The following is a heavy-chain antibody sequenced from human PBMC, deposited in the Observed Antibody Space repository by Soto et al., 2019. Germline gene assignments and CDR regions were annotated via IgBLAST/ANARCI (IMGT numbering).Heavy chain of an antibody. J-gene: IGHJ6*03. CDR2: IYYSGST. V-gene: IGHV4-39*01. CDR3: ARHPPYQLLYSYYMDV. Sequence: SETLSLTCTVSGGSISSSSYYWGWIRQPPGKGLEWIGSIYYSGSTYYNPSLKSRVTISVDTSKNQFSLKLSSVTAADTAVYYCARHPPYQLLYSYYMDVWGKGTTVTVSS. CDR1: GGSISSSSYY. D-gene: IGHD2-2*02.